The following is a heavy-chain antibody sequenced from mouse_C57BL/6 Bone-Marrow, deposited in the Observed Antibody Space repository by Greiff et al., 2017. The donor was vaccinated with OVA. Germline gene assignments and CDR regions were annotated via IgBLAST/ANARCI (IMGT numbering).Heavy chain of an antibody. Sequence: EVKVVESGGGLVKPGGSLKLSCAASGFTFSSYAMSWVRQTPEKRLEWVATISDGGSYTYYPDNVKGRFTISRDNAKNNLYLQMSHLKSEDTAMYYCAREGITTDYWYFDVWGTGTTVTVSS. D-gene: IGHD1-1*01. V-gene: IGHV5-4*01. J-gene: IGHJ1*03. CDR3: AREGITTDYWYFDV. CDR1: GFTFSSYA. CDR2: ISDGGSYT.